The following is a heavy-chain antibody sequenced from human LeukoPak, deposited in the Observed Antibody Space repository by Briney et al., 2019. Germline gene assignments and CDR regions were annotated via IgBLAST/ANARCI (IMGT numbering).Heavy chain of an antibody. CDR3: ARGLLYSGYVHYYYYYGMDV. CDR2: INHSGST. CDR1: GGSISGYY. J-gene: IGHJ6*02. D-gene: IGHD5-12*01. Sequence: SETLSLTCTVSGGSISGYYWSWIRQPPGKGLEWIGEINHSGSTNYNPSLKSRVTISVDTSKNQFSLKLSSVTAADTAVYYCARGLLYSGYVHYYYYYGMDVWGQGTTVTVSS. V-gene: IGHV4-34*01.